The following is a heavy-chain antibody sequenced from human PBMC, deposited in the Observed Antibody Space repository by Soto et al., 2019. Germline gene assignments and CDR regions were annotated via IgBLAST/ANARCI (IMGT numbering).Heavy chain of an antibody. V-gene: IGHV3-30*18. CDR3: AKVGAYDSSGYSTEYFQH. J-gene: IGHJ1*01. CDR2: ISYDGSNK. D-gene: IGHD3-22*01. Sequence: QVQLVESGGGVVQPGRSLRLSCAASGFTFSSYGMHWVRQAPGKGLEWVAVISYDGSNKYYADSVKGRFTISRDNSKNTLYLQMNSRRAEDTAVYYCAKVGAYDSSGYSTEYFQHWGQGTLVIVSS. CDR1: GFTFSSYG.